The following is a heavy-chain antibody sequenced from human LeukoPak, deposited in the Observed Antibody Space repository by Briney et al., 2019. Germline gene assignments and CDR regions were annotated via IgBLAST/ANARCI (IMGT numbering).Heavy chain of an antibody. Sequence: GGSLRLSCAASGFTFSRYWMSWVCQAPGKGLEWVANTKQDGSEKYYLESVKGRFTISRDNAKSSLYLHMNSLRGEDTAVYYCALSSGNYAIPFDYWGQGTLVTVSS. CDR3: ALSSGNYAIPFDY. V-gene: IGHV3-7*01. CDR2: TKQDGSEK. CDR1: GFTFSRYW. D-gene: IGHD1-26*01. J-gene: IGHJ4*02.